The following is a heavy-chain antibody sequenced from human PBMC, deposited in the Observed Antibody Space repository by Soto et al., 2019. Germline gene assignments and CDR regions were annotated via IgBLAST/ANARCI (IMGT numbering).Heavy chain of an antibody. Sequence: SETLSLTCTVSGDSISSSSYYWSWIRQPPGKGLEWIGSIYYSGSTYYNSSLKSRVTISVDTSKNQFSLRLSSVTAADTAVYYCARGFLVYSYYSYIDVWGKGTTVTVSS. CDR2: IYYSGST. CDR1: GDSISSSSYY. CDR3: ARGFLVYSYYSYIDV. J-gene: IGHJ6*03. D-gene: IGHD2-8*01. V-gene: IGHV4-39*07.